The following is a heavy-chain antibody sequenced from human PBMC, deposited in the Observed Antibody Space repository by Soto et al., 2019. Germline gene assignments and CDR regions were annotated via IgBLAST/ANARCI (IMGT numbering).Heavy chain of an antibody. Sequence: PGGSLRLSCTASGFTFSDHGTHWVRQAPGKGLEWVSSISGSVGSTFYADSVKGRFTISRDNSMNTLYLQMNSLRAEDTAVYYCAKDRTIASRNFDSWGQGALVTVYS. CDR3: AKDRTIASRNFDS. CDR2: ISGSVGST. D-gene: IGHD6-6*01. V-gene: IGHV3-23*01. J-gene: IGHJ4*02. CDR1: GFTFSDHG.